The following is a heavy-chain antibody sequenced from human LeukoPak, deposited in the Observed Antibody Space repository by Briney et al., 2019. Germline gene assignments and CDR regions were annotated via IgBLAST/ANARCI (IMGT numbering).Heavy chain of an antibody. CDR2: INPNSGGT. J-gene: IGHJ4*02. V-gene: IGHV1-2*06. D-gene: IGHD3-10*01. CDR1: AYTFTDYY. Sequence: ASVKVSCKASAYTFTDYYIHWVRQAPGQGLEWMGRINPNSGGTNYAQKFQGRVTVTRDTSISTAYMELSSLRSDDTAVYYCARGAGFGELFTLTHLYYFDNWGQGTLVTVSS. CDR3: ARGAGFGELFTLTHLYYFDN.